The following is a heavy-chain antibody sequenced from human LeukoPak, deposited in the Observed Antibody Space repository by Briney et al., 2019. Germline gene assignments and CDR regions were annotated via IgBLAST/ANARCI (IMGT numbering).Heavy chain of an antibody. CDR3: VRGTGY. V-gene: IGHV3-15*05. J-gene: IGHJ4*02. CDR1: GFTFSSAW. Sequence: SGGSLRLSCAASGFTFSSAWMSWVRQAPGKGLEWVGRIKSKTDGGTTDYAAPVKGRFTISRDNSKNTLYLQMSSLRADDTAVYYCVRGTGYWGQGTLVTVSS. CDR2: IKSKTDGGTT.